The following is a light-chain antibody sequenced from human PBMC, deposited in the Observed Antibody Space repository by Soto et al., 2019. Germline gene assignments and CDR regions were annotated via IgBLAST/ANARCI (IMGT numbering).Light chain of an antibody. CDR3: QQANSFPIT. J-gene: IGKJ5*01. Sequence: EIVLTQSPGTLSLSPGGRATVSCRASQSISANHIAWYQQNPGQPPRLLIYGASDRATGIPDRFSGSGSGTDFTLTISRLEPEDFATYYCQQANSFPITFGQGTRLEIK. CDR2: GAS. V-gene: IGKV3-20*01. CDR1: QSISANH.